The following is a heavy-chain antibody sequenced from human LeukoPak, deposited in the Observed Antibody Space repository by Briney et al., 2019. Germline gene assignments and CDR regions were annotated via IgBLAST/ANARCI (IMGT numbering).Heavy chain of an antibody. CDR2: ISYDGSNK. CDR3: AKPRGTYYYDSSGYFDY. CDR1: GFTFYTYG. J-gene: IGHJ4*02. D-gene: IGHD3-22*01. Sequence: GRSLRLSCATSGFTFYTYGMHWVRQAPGKGLEWVAVISYDGSNKYYADSVRGRFTISRDNSKNTLYLQMNSLRAEDTAVYYCAKPRGTYYYDSSGYFDYWGQGTLVTVSS. V-gene: IGHV3-30*18.